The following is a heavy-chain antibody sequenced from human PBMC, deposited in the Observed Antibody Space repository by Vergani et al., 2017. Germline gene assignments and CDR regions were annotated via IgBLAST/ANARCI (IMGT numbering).Heavy chain of an antibody. CDR1: GFTFSSYA. V-gene: IGHV3-23*01. CDR2: ISGSGGST. Sequence: EVQLLESGGGLVQPGGSLRLSCAASGFTFSSYAMSWVRQAQGKGLEWVSAISGSGGSTYYADSVKGRFTISRDNSKNTLYLQMNSLRAEDTAVYYCAKGHHYSGSYIRYFDYWGQGTLVTVSS. D-gene: IGHD1-26*01. J-gene: IGHJ4*02. CDR3: AKGHHYSGSYIRYFDY.